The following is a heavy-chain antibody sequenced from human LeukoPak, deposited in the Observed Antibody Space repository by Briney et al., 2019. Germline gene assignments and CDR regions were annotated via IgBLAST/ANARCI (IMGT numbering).Heavy chain of an antibody. V-gene: IGHV5-10-1*01. Sequence: GESLKISCKGSGYSFTSYWISWVRQMPGKGLEWMGRIDPSDSYTNYSPSFQGHVTISADKSISTAYLQWSSLKASDTAMYYCARHGGYYDSKWPTDCWGQGTLVTVSS. CDR2: IDPSDSYT. D-gene: IGHD3-22*01. J-gene: IGHJ4*02. CDR3: ARHGGYYDSKWPTDC. CDR1: GYSFTSYW.